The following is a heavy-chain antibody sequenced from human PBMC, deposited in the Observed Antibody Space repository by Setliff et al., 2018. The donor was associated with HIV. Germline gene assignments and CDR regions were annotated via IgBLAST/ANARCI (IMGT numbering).Heavy chain of an antibody. D-gene: IGHD3-16*02. Sequence: PSETLSLTCTVSGDSISTSNSYWSWVRQPPGKGLEWIGSLYYGGTTYYNPSLKSRVTISVDTSKNHFSLKLSSVTAADTAVYYCARHQVIPTVIGAFDIWGQGTAVTVS. V-gene: IGHV4-39*01. CDR3: ARHQVIPTVIGAFDI. CDR1: GDSISTSNSY. CDR2: LYYGGTT. J-gene: IGHJ3*02.